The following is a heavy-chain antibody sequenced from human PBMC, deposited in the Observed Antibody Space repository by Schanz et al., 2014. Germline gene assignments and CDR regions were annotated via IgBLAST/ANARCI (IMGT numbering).Heavy chain of an antibody. CDR1: GFGFSSYS. CDR2: IKHDGSVK. V-gene: IGHV3-7*02. D-gene: IGHD1-1*01. Sequence: EVQLLESGGGLVQPGGSLRLSCAASGFGFSSYSMNWVRQAPGKGPEWVANIKHDGSVKDYVDSVKGRFTISRDNAKNSLFLQMNSLRPEDTAVYYCARGRVLESWGQGTLVTVSS. CDR3: ARGRVLES. J-gene: IGHJ5*02.